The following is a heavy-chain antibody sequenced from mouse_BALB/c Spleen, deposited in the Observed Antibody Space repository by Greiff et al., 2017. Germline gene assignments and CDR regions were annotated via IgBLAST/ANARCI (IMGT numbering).Heavy chain of an antibody. D-gene: IGHD4-1*01. J-gene: IGHJ2*01. Sequence: VQLQQSGAELVRPGALVKLSCKASGFNIKDYYMHWVKQRPEQGLEWIGWIDPENGNTIYDPKFQGKASITADTSSNTAYLQLSSLTSEDTAVYYCALGREYYFDYWGQGTTLTVSS. CDR3: ALGREYYFDY. CDR2: IDPENGNT. V-gene: IGHV14-1*02. CDR1: GFNIKDYY.